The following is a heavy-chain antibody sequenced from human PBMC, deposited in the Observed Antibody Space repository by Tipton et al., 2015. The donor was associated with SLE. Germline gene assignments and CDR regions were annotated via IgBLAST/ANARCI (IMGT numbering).Heavy chain of an antibody. CDR2: ISYDGSNK. CDR1: GFIFSTYA. J-gene: IGHJ4*02. CDR3: AKIVLMVYAPGDYLDY. V-gene: IGHV3-30*04. Sequence: SLRLSCAAPGFIFSTYAMHWVRQAPGKGLEWVAVISYDGSNKYYADSVKGRFTISRDNSKNTLYLQMNSLRAEDTAVYYCAKIVLMVYAPGDYLDYWGQGTLVTVSS. D-gene: IGHD2-8*01.